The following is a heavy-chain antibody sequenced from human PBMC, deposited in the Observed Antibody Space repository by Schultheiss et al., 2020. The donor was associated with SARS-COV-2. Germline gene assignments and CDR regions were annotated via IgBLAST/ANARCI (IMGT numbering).Heavy chain of an antibody. CDR2: INSDGSST. CDR1: GFTFSSYA. J-gene: IGHJ3*02. D-gene: IGHD4-23*01. V-gene: IGHV3-74*01. CDR3: ASLPRVKGFDI. Sequence: GESLKISCAASGFTFSSYAMSWVRQAPGKGLVWVSRINSDGSSTSYADSVKGRFTISRDNAKNTLYLQMNSLRAEDTAVYYCASLPRVKGFDIWGQGTMVTVSS.